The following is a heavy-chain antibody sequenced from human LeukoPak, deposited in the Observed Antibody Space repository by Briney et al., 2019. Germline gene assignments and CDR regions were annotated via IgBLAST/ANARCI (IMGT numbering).Heavy chain of an antibody. V-gene: IGHV3-30-3*01. CDR1: GVIFNNFA. Sequence: GGSLRLSCAASGVIFNNFAFHWVRQAPGKGLEWVAAISYDGSNKYYADSVRGRLTISRDNSKNTLYLQMNSLRAEDTAVYYCAKARPFTIFGVVYYFDYWGQGTLVTVSS. J-gene: IGHJ4*02. D-gene: IGHD3-3*01. CDR2: ISYDGSNK. CDR3: AKARPFTIFGVVYYFDY.